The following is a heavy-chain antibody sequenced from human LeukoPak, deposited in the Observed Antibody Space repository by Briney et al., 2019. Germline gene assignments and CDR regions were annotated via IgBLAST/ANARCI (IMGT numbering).Heavy chain of an antibody. D-gene: IGHD5-24*01. V-gene: IGHV3-21*01. CDR2: ISSSSSYI. J-gene: IGHJ3*02. Sequence: PGGSLRLSCAASGFTLSSYSMNWVRQAPGKGLEWVSSISSSSSYIYYADSVKGRFTISRDNAKNSLYLQMNSLRAEDTAVYYCARPMATTTGDAFDIWGQGTMVTVSS. CDR1: GFTLSSYS. CDR3: ARPMATTTGDAFDI.